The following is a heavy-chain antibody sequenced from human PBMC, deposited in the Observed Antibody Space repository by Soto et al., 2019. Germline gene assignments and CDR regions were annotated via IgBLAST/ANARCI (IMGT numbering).Heavy chain of an antibody. D-gene: IGHD6-13*01. V-gene: IGHV4-39*01. CDR1: GGSISSSGYY. CDR3: AIHSQADGWKLEWFDP. Sequence: PETLSHTYTVSGGSISSSGYYWGWIRQPPGKGLEWIGSIYYSGSTYYNPSLKSRVTISVDTSKNQFSLKLSSVTAADTAVYYCAIHSQADGWKLEWFDPWAQGTLVPVSS. J-gene: IGHJ5*02. CDR2: IYYSGST.